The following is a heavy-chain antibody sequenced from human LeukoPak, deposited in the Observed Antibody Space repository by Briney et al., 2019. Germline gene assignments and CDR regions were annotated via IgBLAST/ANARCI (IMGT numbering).Heavy chain of an antibody. CDR2: IYSSGST. V-gene: IGHV4-30-4*08. J-gene: IGHJ5*02. CDR3: ARLGGT. Sequence: SETLSLTCTVSGGPISSSNYYWGWIRQPPGAGLEWIGYIYSSGSTYYNPSLKSRITISVDTSKNQFSLKLNSVTAADTAVYYCARLGGTWGQGTLVTVSS. CDR1: GGPISSSNYY. D-gene: IGHD2-15*01.